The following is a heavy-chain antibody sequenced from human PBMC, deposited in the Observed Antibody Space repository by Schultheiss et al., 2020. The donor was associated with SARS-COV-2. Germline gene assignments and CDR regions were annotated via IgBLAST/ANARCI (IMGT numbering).Heavy chain of an antibody. J-gene: IGHJ5*02. Sequence: SETLSLTCTVSGASISGYYWSWIRQPPGKRLEWIGYMFYSGSSNYNPSLKSRLTISIDTSKNQFSLKLSSVTAADTAVYYCARVAYSNYNWFDPWGQGTLVTVSS. CDR2: MFYSGSS. CDR3: ARVAYSNYNWFDP. V-gene: IGHV4-59*01. D-gene: IGHD4-11*01. CDR1: GASISGYY.